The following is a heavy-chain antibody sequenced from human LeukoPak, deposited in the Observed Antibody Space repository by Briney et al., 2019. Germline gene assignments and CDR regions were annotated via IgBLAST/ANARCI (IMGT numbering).Heavy chain of an antibody. D-gene: IGHD3-3*02. Sequence: SETLSLTCAVYGGSFSGYYWSWIRQPPGKGLEGIGEINHSGSTNYNPSLKSRVTISVDTSKNQFSLKLSSVTAADTAVYYCAREGFSRGYYQYYYMDVWGKGTTVTVSS. CDR1: GGSFSGYY. V-gene: IGHV4-34*01. J-gene: IGHJ6*03. CDR3: AREGFSRGYYQYYYMDV. CDR2: INHSGST.